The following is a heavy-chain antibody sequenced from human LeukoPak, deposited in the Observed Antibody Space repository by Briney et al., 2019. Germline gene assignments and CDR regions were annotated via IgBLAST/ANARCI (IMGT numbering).Heavy chain of an antibody. CDR1: GYTFTRRG. CDR3: ARDEVSGGWYNH. J-gene: IGHJ4*02. V-gene: IGHV1-18*04. Sequence: ASVKVSCKASGYTFTRRGFSWVRQPPGQGLEWMGWINADSGNTNYAQKLQGRVTLTTDTSTNTAYMELRSLRSDDTAVYYCARDEVSGGWYNHWGQRTLVTVSS. D-gene: IGHD6-19*01. CDR2: INADSGNT.